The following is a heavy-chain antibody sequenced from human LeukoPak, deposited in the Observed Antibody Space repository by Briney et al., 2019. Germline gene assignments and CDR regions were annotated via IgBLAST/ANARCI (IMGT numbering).Heavy chain of an antibody. CDR2: IDFLGGT. Sequence: PGGSLRLSCAASGFTFSSHDMHWVRQGTGKGLEWVSAIDFLGGTYYPGSVKGRFTISRENAKNSFYLQMNSLRAGDTGVYYCAREMADNEYCSGGNCPLDYWGQGTLVTVSS. D-gene: IGHD2-15*01. J-gene: IGHJ4*02. CDR1: GFTFSSHD. V-gene: IGHV3-13*01. CDR3: AREMADNEYCSGGNCPLDY.